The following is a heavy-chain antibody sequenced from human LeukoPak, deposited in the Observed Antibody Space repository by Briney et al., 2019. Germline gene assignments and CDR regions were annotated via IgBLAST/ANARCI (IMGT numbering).Heavy chain of an antibody. CDR1: GSSVTTSY. J-gene: IGHJ4*02. CDR3: ARASTDNWYNYFDL. V-gene: IGHV3-66*01. D-gene: IGHD1/OR15-1a*01. CDR2: IYSGGST. Sequence: GGSLRLSCAASGSSVTTSYLSWVRQAPGKGLEWVPLIYSGGSTYYADSVKGRFSISRDKSKNTLYLQINSLRADDTAVYYCARASTDNWYNYFDLWGQGTLVTVSS.